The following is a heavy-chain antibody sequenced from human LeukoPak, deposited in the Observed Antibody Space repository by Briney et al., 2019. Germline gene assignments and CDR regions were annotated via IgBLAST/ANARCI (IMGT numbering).Heavy chain of an antibody. CDR2: ISSSSSTI. V-gene: IGHV3-48*01. D-gene: IGHD2-21*02. Sequence: GGSLRLSCAASGFTFSSYSMNWVRQASGKGLEWVSYISSSSSTIYYADSVKGRLTISRDNAKNSLYLQMNSLRAEDTAVYYCARDQAYCGGDCYSPDAFDIWGQGTMVTVSS. J-gene: IGHJ3*02. CDR1: GFTFSSYS. CDR3: ARDQAYCGGDCYSPDAFDI.